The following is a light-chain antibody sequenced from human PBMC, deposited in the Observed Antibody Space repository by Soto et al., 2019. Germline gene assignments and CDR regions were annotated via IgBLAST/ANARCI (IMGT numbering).Light chain of an antibody. J-gene: IGKJ5*01. CDR1: QSLLHSNGYNY. CDR2: LGS. Sequence: DIVMTQSPLSLPVTPGEPVSISCRSSQSLLHSNGYNYLDWYLQQPGQSPQLLIYLGSNRASGVADRFSGSGSGTDFTLKISRVEAEDVGVYYCMQALQTPITFGQGTRLEIK. V-gene: IGKV2-28*01. CDR3: MQALQTPIT.